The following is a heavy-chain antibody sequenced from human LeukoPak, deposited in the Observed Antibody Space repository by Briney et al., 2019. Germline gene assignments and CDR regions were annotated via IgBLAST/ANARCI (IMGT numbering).Heavy chain of an antibody. V-gene: IGHV3-33*01. J-gene: IGHJ4*02. CDR1: GFTFGDYA. Sequence: GGSLRLSCTASGFTFGDYAMSWFRQAPGKGLEWVAVIWYDGSNKYYADSVKGRFTISRDNSKNTLYLQMNSLRAEDTAVYYCARGSFGGYSYGYFDYWGQGTLVTVSS. D-gene: IGHD5-18*01. CDR2: IWYDGSNK. CDR3: ARGSFGGYSYGYFDY.